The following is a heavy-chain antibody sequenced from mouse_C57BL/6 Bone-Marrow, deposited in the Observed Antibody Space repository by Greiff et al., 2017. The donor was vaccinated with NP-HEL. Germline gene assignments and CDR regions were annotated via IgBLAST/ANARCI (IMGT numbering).Heavy chain of an antibody. Sequence: VQLQQPGAELVKPGASVKLSCKASGYTFTSYWMHWVKQRPGQGLEWIGMIHPNSGSTNYNEKFKSKATLTVDKSSSTSYMQLSSLTSDDYAVNYCARCYYVSSYLAWFAYWGQGTLVTVSA. CDR1: GYTFTSYW. D-gene: IGHD1-1*01. CDR3: ARCYYVSSYLAWFAY. CDR2: IHPNSGST. J-gene: IGHJ3*01. V-gene: IGHV1-64*01.